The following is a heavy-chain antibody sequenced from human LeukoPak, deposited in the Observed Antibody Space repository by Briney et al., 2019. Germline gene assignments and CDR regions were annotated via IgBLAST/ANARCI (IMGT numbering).Heavy chain of an antibody. CDR3: ARTGAIVPIDY. V-gene: IGHV4-34*01. CDR2: INHSGST. D-gene: IGHD1-26*01. CDR1: GGSFSGYY. Sequence: SSETLSLTCAVYGGSFSGYYWSWIRQPPGKGLEWIGEINHSGSTNYNPSLKSRVTISVDTSKNQFSLRLSSVTAADTAVYCCARTGAIVPIDYWGQGTLVTVSS. J-gene: IGHJ4*02.